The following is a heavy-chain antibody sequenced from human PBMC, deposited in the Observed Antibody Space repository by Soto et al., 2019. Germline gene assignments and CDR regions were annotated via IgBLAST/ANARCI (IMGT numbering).Heavy chain of an antibody. V-gene: IGHV3-23*01. D-gene: IGHD2-2*01. J-gene: IGHJ4*02. CDR1: GFTVSRYA. CDR2: ISGSGGKT. Sequence: PGGSLRLSCAATGFTVSRYAVSWVRQAPGKGLEWVSGISGSGGKTHYADSVKGRFTVSRDNSKNTLYLQMNSLRAEDAAVYYCAVYCSSTSCPAHFDYWGQGTLVTVSS. CDR3: AVYCSSTSCPAHFDY.